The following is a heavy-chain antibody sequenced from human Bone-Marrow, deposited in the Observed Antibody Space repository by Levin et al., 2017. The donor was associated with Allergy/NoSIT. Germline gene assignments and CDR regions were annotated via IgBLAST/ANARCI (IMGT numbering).Heavy chain of an antibody. V-gene: IGHV1-69*01. CDR2: IIPIFGTA. CDR3: ARDFFDGSGSYFLH. Sequence: KISCKASGGTFSSYAISWVRQAPGQGLEWMGGIIPIFGTANYAQKFQGRVTITADESTSTAYMELSSLRSEDTAVYYCARDFFDGSGSYFLHWGQGTLVTVSS. D-gene: IGHD3-10*01. CDR1: GGTFSSYA. J-gene: IGHJ4*02.